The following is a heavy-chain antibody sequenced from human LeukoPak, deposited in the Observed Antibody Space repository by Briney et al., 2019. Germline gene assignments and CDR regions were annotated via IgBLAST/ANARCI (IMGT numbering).Heavy chain of an antibody. D-gene: IGHD5-18*01. V-gene: IGHV3-9*01. CDR3: VKERNSYGYADYGMDV. CDR2: ISWNSGSI. J-gene: IGHJ6*02. Sequence: GRSLRLSCAASGFTFDDYAMHWVRQAPGKGLEWVSGISWNSGSIGYADSVKGRFTISRDNATNSLYLQMNSLRAEDTALYYCVKERNSYGYADYGMDVWGQGTTVTVSS. CDR1: GFTFDDYA.